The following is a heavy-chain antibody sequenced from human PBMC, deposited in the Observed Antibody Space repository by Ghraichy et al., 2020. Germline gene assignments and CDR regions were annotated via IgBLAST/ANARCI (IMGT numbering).Heavy chain of an antibody. CDR1: GFTFSSYA. V-gene: IGHV3-23*01. J-gene: IGHJ4*02. Sequence: GGSLRLSCAASGFTFSSYAMSWVRQAPGKGLEWVSAISASGASTYYPDSVKGRFTISRDNSKNTLYLQMNSLRAEDTAVYYCAKGLSPLYYFDYWGQGTLVTVSS. CDR2: ISASGAST. D-gene: IGHD3-16*01. CDR3: AKGLSPLYYFDY.